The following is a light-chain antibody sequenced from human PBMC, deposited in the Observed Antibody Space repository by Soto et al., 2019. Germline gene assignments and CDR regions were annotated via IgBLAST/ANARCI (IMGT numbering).Light chain of an antibody. CDR2: DAS. Sequence: EIVMTQSPATLSVSPGERATFSCWASQSVSSNLAWYQQKPGQAPRLLIYDASTRATGIPARFSGSGSGTDFTLTISGLQSEDFAVYYCQQYNDRPPITFGQGTRLEIK. J-gene: IGKJ5*01. CDR3: QQYNDRPPIT. CDR1: QSVSSN. V-gene: IGKV3D-15*01.